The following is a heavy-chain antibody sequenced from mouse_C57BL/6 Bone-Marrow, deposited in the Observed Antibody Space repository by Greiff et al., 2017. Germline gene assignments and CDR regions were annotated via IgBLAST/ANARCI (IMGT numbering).Heavy chain of an antibody. V-gene: IGHV7-1*01. Sequence: EVQLVESGGGLVQSGRSLRLSCATSGFTFSGFYMEWVRQAPGKGLEWIAASRNKANDYTTEYSASVKGRFIVSRDTSQSILYLQMNALRAEDTAIYYCARDAGTGNFDYWGQGTTLTVSS. CDR3: ARDAGTGNFDY. J-gene: IGHJ2*01. D-gene: IGHD4-1*01. CDR2: SRNKANDYTT. CDR1: GFTFSGFY.